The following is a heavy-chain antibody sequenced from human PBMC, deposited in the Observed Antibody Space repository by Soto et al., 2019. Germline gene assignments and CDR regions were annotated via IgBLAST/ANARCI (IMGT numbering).Heavy chain of an antibody. D-gene: IGHD3-3*01. V-gene: IGHV4-59*01. J-gene: IGHJ6*02. CDR2: LYYSGST. Sequence: SEPLSLACTVSGGSISSYYWSWIRQPPGKGLEWIGYLYYSGSTNYNPSLKSRVTISVDTSKNQFSLKLSSVTAADTAVYYCVGCAVIWSGSHGMDVWGQGTTGTVSS. CDR3: VGCAVIWSGSHGMDV. CDR1: GGSISSYY.